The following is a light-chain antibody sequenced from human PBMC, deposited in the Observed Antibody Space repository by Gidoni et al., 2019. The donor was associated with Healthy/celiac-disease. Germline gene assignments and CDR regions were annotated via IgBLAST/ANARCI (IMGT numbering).Light chain of an antibody. CDR2: WAS. V-gene: IGKV4-1*01. CDR1: QSVLYSSNNKNY. Sequence: DIVMTQSPDSLAVSLGERATINCKSSQSVLYSSNNKNYLAWYQQKPGQPPKLLIYWASTRESGVPDRFSGSGSGTDFTLTISSLQAEDVAVYYCQQYYSTSTFXQXTKVEIK. J-gene: IGKJ1*01. CDR3: QQYYSTST.